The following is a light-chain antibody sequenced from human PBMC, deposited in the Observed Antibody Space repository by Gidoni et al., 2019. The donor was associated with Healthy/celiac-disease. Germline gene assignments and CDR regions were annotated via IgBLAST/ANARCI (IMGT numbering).Light chain of an antibody. CDR1: QSLLHSDGKTS. Sequence: DIVIPLTPLSLSVTPVQPASISCKSSQSLLHSDGKTSLYWYLQKPGQPPQLLIYEVSNRFYGVPDRFSGSGSGTEVTLKISRVEAEEVGVYYCMQSIQLPRTFGGXTKVEIK. CDR2: EVS. J-gene: IGKJ4*01. V-gene: IGKV2D-29*01. CDR3: MQSIQLPRT.